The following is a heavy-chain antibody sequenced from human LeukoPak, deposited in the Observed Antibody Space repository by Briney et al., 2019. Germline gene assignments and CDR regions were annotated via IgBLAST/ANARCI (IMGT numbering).Heavy chain of an antibody. D-gene: IGHD6-13*01. CDR3: ARDWLAAGTAAVDP. CDR2: IYYSGST. Sequence: SETLSLTCTVSGGSISSYYWSWIRQPPGKGLEWIGYIYYSGSTNYNPSLKSRVTISVDTSKNQFSLKLSSVTAADTAGYYCARDWLAAGTAAVDPWGQGTLVTVSS. CDR1: GGSISSYY. V-gene: IGHV4-59*01. J-gene: IGHJ5*02.